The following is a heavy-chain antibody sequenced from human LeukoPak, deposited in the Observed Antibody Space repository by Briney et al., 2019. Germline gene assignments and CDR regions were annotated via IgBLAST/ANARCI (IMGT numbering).Heavy chain of an antibody. V-gene: IGHV1-69*01. CDR1: LGTLSRYV. J-gene: IGHJ6*04. Sequence: SVKVSRMGCLGTLSRYVISWVRPAPGQGLEWMGRIHSIFGTVNNVQKFQGRVTTTADESTSTAYMKLSRVRSEDTAVYYCATPGRSRSWADYYYYVRDVWGKGPTVTVSS. D-gene: IGHD6-13*01. CDR3: ATPGRSRSWADYYYYVRDV. CDR2: IHSIFGTV.